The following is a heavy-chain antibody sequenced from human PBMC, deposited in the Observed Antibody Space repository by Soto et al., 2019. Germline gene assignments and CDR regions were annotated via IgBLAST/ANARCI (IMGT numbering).Heavy chain of an antibody. J-gene: IGHJ4*02. Sequence: QVQLVQSGAEVKKPGASVKVSCKASGYTFTSYGISWVRQAPGQGLEWMGWISAYNGNTNYAQKLQGRVTMITDTSTSTDYMELRSLSSDDTAVYYCARAPPVDTAMVSGYWGQGTLVTVSS. CDR3: ARAPPVDTAMVSGY. CDR1: GYTFTSYG. V-gene: IGHV1-18*04. CDR2: ISAYNGNT. D-gene: IGHD5-18*01.